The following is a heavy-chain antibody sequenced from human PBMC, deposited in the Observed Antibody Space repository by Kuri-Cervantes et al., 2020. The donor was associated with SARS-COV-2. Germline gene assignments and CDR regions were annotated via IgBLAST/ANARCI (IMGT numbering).Heavy chain of an antibody. V-gene: IGHV4-34*01. CDR3: ARQDTYYYDSSGPFDY. CDR2: INESGST. CDR1: GGSFSRYF. D-gene: IGHD3-22*01. Sequence: SETLSLTCAVYGGSFSRYFWTWIRQPPGKGLEWVGEINESGSTNYNPSLKSRVTVSVDTSKNRFSLNLTSVTAADTAVYYCARQDTYYYDSSGPFDYWGQGTLVTVSS. J-gene: IGHJ4*02.